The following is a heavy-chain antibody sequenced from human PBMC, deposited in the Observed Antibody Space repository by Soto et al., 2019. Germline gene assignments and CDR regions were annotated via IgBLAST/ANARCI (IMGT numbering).Heavy chain of an antibody. CDR1: GGSVSSGSYY. Sequence: PSDTLSLTCTVSGGSVSSGSYYWSWVRQHTGKGLEWIGYIYYSGSTNYNPSLKSRVTISVDTSKNQFSLKLSSVTAADTAVYYCAGDGARGYSYGYMDVWGQGTTVT. V-gene: IGHV4-61*01. CDR3: AGDGARGYSYGYMDV. J-gene: IGHJ6*03. CDR2: IYYSGST. D-gene: IGHD5-18*01.